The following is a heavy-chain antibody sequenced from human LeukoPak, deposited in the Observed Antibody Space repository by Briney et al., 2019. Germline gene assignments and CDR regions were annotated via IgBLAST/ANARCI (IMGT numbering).Heavy chain of an antibody. CDR2: INPNSGGT. D-gene: IGHD2-15*01. CDR3: ARDFCSGGSCYPGY. J-gene: IGHJ4*02. Sequence: ASVKVSCTASGYTFTGYYMHWVRQAPGQGLEWMGWINPNSGGTNYAQKFQGWVTMTRDTSISTAYMELSRLRSDDTAVYYCARDFCSGGSCYPGYWGQGTLVTVSS. V-gene: IGHV1-2*04. CDR1: GYTFTGYY.